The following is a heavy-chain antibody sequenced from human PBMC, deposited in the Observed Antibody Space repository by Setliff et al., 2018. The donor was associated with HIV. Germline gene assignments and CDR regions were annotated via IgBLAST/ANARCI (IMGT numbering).Heavy chain of an antibody. CDR3: VRRGGGYEDSSGYLWAHDY. CDR2: IKQDGSAK. V-gene: IGHV3-7*01. Sequence: GGSLRLSCVASGFTFSNYWMGWVRQAPGKGLEWVANIKQDGSAKFYVDSVEGRFTISRDNAQNSLYLQTNSLRAEDTAVYYCVRRGGGYEDSSGYLWAHDYWGQGTLVTVS. J-gene: IGHJ4*02. CDR1: GFTFSNYW. D-gene: IGHD3-22*01.